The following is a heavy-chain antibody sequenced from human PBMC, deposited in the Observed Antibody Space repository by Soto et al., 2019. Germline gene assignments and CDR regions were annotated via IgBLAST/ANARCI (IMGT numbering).Heavy chain of an antibody. CDR2: IRSKANSYAT. Sequence: GGSLRLSCAASGFTFSGSAMHWVRQASGKGLEWVGRIRSKANSYATAYAASVKGRFTISRDDSKNTAYLQMNSLKTEDTAVYYCTRLGVSQPGYWGQGTLVTVSS. D-gene: IGHD3-10*01. J-gene: IGHJ4*02. CDR3: TRLGVSQPGY. V-gene: IGHV3-73*01. CDR1: GFTFSGSA.